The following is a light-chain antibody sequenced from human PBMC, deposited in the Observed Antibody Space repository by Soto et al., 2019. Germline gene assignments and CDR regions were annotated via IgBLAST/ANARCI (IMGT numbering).Light chain of an antibody. CDR3: QQYNNWRPLT. V-gene: IGKV3-20*01. CDR2: GAS. CDR1: QSLSSNY. Sequence: EIVLTQSPGTLSLSPGERATLSCRASQSLSSNYLAWYQQRPGQSPRLLVYGASSRATGIPDRFSGSGFGTDFALTISRLEPEDFAVYYCQQYNNWRPLTFGGGTKVEIK. J-gene: IGKJ4*01.